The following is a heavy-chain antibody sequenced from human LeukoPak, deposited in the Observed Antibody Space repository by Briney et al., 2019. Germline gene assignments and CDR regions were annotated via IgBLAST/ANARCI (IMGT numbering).Heavy chain of an antibody. D-gene: IGHD3-22*01. CDR2: ISGSGGGT. J-gene: IGHJ4*02. Sequence: GGSLRLSCAVSGITLSNYGMGWVRQAPGKGLEWVAGISGSGGGTNYADSVKGRFTISRDNNKNTLYLQMNSLRAEDTAVYFCAKRGVVIRVILVGFHKEAYYFDSWGQGALVTVSS. CDR3: AKRGVVIRVILVGFHKEAYYFDS. CDR1: GITLSNYG. V-gene: IGHV3-23*01.